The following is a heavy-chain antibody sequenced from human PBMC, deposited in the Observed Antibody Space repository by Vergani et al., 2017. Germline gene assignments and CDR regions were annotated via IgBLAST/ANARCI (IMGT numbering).Heavy chain of an antibody. CDR1: GFTFSSYG. Sequence: QVQLVESGGGVVQPGGSLRLSCAASGFTFSSYGMHWVRQAPGKGLDGVAFIRYDGSNKYYADSVKGRFTICRDNSKNTLYLQMNSRRAEDTAVYYCAKDLDDILTGPFYYWGQGTLVTVSS. D-gene: IGHD3-9*01. V-gene: IGHV3-30*02. J-gene: IGHJ4*02. CDR3: AKDLDDILTGPFYY. CDR2: IRYDGSNK.